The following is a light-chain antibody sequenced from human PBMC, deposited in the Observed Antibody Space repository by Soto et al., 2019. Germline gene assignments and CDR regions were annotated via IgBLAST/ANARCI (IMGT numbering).Light chain of an antibody. V-gene: IGLV2-8*01. CDR1: SSDVGGYNY. Sequence: QSALTQPPSASGSPGQSVTISCTGTSSDVGGYNYVSWYQQHPGKAPKLMIYEVSKRPSGVPDRFSGSKSGNTASLTVSGLQAEDEADYYCSSYAGSNNLGFGGGTKVNVL. CDR2: EVS. J-gene: IGLJ2*01. CDR3: SSYAGSNNLG.